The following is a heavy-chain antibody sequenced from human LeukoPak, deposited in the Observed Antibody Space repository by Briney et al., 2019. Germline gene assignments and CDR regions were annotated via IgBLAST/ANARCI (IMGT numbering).Heavy chain of an antibody. CDR2: ISYDGGNK. J-gene: IGHJ4*02. CDR1: GFTFSSYG. V-gene: IGHV3-30*18. CDR3: AKDLLYYDSSGFDY. Sequence: PGRSLRLSCAASGFTFSSYGMHWVRQAPGKGLEWVAVISYDGGNKYYADSVKGRFTISRDNSKNTLYLQMNSLRAEGTAVYYCAKDLLYYDSSGFDYWGQGTLVTVSS. D-gene: IGHD3-22*01.